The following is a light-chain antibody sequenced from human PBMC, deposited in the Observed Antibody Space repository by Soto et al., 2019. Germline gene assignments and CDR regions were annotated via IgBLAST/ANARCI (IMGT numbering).Light chain of an antibody. CDR2: SNN. J-gene: IGLJ1*01. CDR3: AAWDDSSYV. Sequence: QSVLTQPPSASGTPGQRVTISCSGSSSNIGSNTVNWYQQLPGTAPKLLIYSNNQRPSGVPDRFSGSKSCTSASLAISGLQSEDEADYYCAAWDDSSYVFGTGTKLTVL. V-gene: IGLV1-44*01. CDR1: SSNIGSNT.